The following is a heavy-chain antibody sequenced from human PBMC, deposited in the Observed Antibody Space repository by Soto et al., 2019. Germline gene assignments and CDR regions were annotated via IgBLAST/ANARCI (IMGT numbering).Heavy chain of an antibody. D-gene: IGHD3-22*01. J-gene: IGHJ6*02. CDR1: GFPFSSYD. CDR2: IWFYGSNQ. Sequence: QVQLVESGGGVVQPGRSQRLSCAALGFPFSSYDMHWVRQAPGKGLEWVAVIWFYGSNQYYVDSVKGRFTISRDDSKNTLYLQMNSLRVDDTAVYYCARDIVASGYYGRGDKSGLQVWGQGITVTVSS. V-gene: IGHV3-33*01. CDR3: ARDIVASGYYGRGDKSGLQV.